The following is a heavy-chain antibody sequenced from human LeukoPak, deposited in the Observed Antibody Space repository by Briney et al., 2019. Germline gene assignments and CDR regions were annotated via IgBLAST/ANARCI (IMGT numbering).Heavy chain of an antibody. CDR2: IYPGDSDT. J-gene: IGHJ1*01. V-gene: IGHV5-51*01. D-gene: IGHD6-13*01. CDR3: ARATSGTSTFQH. Sequence: GESLKISYKGSGYSFTSNWIGWVRQMAGKGLEWMGTIYPGDSDTRYSPSFQGQVTISVDKSISTAYLQWSSLKASDTAIYYCARATSGTSTFQHWGQGTLVTVSS. CDR1: GYSFTSNW.